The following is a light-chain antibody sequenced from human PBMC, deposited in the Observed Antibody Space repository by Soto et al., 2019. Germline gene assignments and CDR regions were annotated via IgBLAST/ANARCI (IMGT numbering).Light chain of an antibody. J-gene: IGKJ3*01. V-gene: IGKV3-11*01. Sequence: EIVLTQSPATLSVSPGERATLSCRASQSVSSSLVWYQQKPGQPPRLLIYDASNRATAIPARFSGSGSGTDFSLTISSLEPDDFAVYYCQQRNTWPFTFGPGTKVDIK. CDR3: QQRNTWPFT. CDR1: QSVSSS. CDR2: DAS.